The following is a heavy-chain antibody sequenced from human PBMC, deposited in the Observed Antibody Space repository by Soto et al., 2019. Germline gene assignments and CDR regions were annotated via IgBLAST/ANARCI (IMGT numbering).Heavy chain of an antibody. Sequence: SETLSLTCTVSGGSISSYYWSWIRQPPGNGLEWIGYIYYSGSTNYNPSLKSRVTISVDTSKNQFSLKLTSLTAADTAVYYCARDKITGLFDYWGQGTLVTVSS. CDR1: GGSISSYY. J-gene: IGHJ4*02. CDR3: ARDKITGLFDY. CDR2: IYYSGST. V-gene: IGHV4-59*12. D-gene: IGHD2-8*02.